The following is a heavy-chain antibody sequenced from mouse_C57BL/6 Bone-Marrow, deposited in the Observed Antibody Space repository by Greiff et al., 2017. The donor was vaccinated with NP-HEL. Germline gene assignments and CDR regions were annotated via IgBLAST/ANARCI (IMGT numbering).Heavy chain of an antibody. J-gene: IGHJ3*01. CDR1: GYTFTSYW. CDR3: AIGDLLLQWFAY. Sequence: QVQLQQSGAELVKPGASVKVSCKASGYTFTSYWMHWVKQRPGQGLEWIGRIHPSDSDTNYNQKFKGKATLTVAKSSSTAYMQLSSLTSEDSAVYYCAIGDLLLQWFAYWGQGTLVTVSA. D-gene: IGHD1-1*01. CDR2: IHPSDSDT. V-gene: IGHV1-74*01.